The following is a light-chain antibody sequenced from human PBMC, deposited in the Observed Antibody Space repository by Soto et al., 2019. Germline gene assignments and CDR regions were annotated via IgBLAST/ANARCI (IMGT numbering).Light chain of an antibody. CDR2: AAS. CDR1: QSISSF. V-gene: IGKV1-39*01. CDR3: QHSYSTPIT. J-gene: IGKJ5*01. Sequence: DIQMTQSPSSLSASVGARVTITCRASQSISSFLNWYQQKPGKAPKLLIYAASSLQSGVPSRFSVSRSGTDFTLTISSLQPEDFATYYCQHSYSTPITFGQGTRLEIK.